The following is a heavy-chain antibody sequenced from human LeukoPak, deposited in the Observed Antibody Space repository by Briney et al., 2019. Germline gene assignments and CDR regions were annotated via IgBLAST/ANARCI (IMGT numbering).Heavy chain of an antibody. Sequence: SETLSLTCAVYGGSFSGYYWSWIRQPPGKGLEWVGEINHSGSTNYNPSLKSRVTISVDTSRNQSSLKLSSVTAADTAVYYCARPHDSSGYQQYYYYMDVWGKGTTVTVSS. J-gene: IGHJ6*03. CDR2: INHSGST. V-gene: IGHV4-34*01. D-gene: IGHD3-22*01. CDR1: GGSFSGYY. CDR3: ARPHDSSGYQQYYYYMDV.